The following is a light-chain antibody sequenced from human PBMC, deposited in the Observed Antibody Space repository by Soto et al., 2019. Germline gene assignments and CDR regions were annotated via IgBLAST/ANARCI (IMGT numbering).Light chain of an antibody. CDR1: SSDFGTYNL. CDR2: GGS. V-gene: IGLV2-23*03. Sequence: QSVLTQPASVSGSPGQTITISCTGTSSDFGTYNLVSWYQQHPGKAPKLMIYGGSKRPSGVSNRFSGSKSGNTASLTISGLQAEDEADYYCCSYAGSVIFVVFGGGTKVTVL. J-gene: IGLJ2*01. CDR3: CSYAGSVIFVV.